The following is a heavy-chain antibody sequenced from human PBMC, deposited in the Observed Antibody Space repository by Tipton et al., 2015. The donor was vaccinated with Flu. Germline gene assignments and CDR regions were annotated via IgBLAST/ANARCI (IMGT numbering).Heavy chain of an antibody. CDR2: IKKDGSEK. Sequence: SLRLSCEASSFTFSTYWMNWVHQAPGKGLEWVAIIKKDGSEKLYADSVKGRFTISRDNAKNSLYLQMNSLTADDTAVYYCAGGSGWLILDWGQGTLVTVSS. V-gene: IGHV3-7*01. CDR1: SFTFSTYW. CDR3: AGGSGWLILD. J-gene: IGHJ4*02. D-gene: IGHD6-19*01.